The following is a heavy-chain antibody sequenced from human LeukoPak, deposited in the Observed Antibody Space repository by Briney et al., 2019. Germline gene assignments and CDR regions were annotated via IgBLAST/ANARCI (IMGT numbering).Heavy chain of an antibody. J-gene: IGHJ5*02. CDR3: ARGRIAARGNWFDP. CDR1: GYTFTSYG. D-gene: IGHD6-6*01. CDR2: ISAYNGNT. V-gene: IGHV1-18*04. Sequence: ASVKVSCKASGYTFTSYGISWVRQAPGQGLERMGWISAYNGNTNYAQKFQGRVTMTRNTSISTAYMELSSLRSEDTAVYYCARGRIAARGNWFDPWGQGTLVTVSS.